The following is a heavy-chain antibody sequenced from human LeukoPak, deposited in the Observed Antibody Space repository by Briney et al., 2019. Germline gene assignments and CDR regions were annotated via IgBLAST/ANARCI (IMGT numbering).Heavy chain of an antibody. V-gene: IGHV3-23*01. Sequence: PGGSLRLSCTASGFTFSSSAMGWVRQGPGTGLDWVSSISSDGFTYYADSMKGRLTISRDNSKNTLYLQMNGLRSEDTAVYYCAKGGISEDGLDSWGQGTLVTVSS. D-gene: IGHD6-19*01. CDR3: AKGGISEDGLDS. CDR2: ISSDGFT. J-gene: IGHJ4*02. CDR1: GFTFSSSA.